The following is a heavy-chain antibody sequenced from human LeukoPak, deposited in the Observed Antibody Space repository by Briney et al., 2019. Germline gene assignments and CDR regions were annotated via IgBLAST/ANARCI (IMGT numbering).Heavy chain of an antibody. J-gene: IGHJ5*02. CDR2: ISAYNGNT. CDR3: ARGGGYSSSSNWFDP. CDR1: GYTFTSYG. Sequence: ASVKVSCKASGYTFTSYGISWLRQAPGQGLEWMGWISAYNGNTNYAQKFQGRVTMTRNTSISTAYMELSSLRSEDTAVYYCARGGGYSSSSNWFDPWGEGTLVTVSS. D-gene: IGHD6-13*01. V-gene: IGHV1-18*01.